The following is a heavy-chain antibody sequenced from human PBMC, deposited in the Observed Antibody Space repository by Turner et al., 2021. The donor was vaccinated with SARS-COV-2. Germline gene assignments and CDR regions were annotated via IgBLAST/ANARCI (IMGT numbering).Heavy chain of an antibody. CDR2: IYYSGST. CDR1: GGSISSSSYY. J-gene: IGHJ6*02. CDR3: AGEVVVLTTTHYGMDV. D-gene: IGHD1-26*01. V-gene: IGHV4-39*01. Sequence: QLQLQESGPGLVKPSETLSLTCTASGGSISSSSYYWGWIRQPPGKGLEWIGSIYYSGSTYYNPSLKSRVTISVDTSKNQFSLKLSSVTAADTAVYYCAGEVVVLTTTHYGMDVWGQGTTVTVSS.